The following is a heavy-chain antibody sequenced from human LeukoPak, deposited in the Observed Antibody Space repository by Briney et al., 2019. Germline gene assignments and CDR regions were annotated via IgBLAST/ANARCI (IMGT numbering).Heavy chain of an antibody. CDR2: IYHSGST. CDR3: ASQQQLVLLDWFDP. V-gene: IGHV4-38-2*02. CDR1: GYSISSGYY. D-gene: IGHD1-1*01. J-gene: IGHJ5*02. Sequence: PSETLSLTCIVSGYSISSGYYWGWIRQPPGKGLEWIGSIYHSGSTDYNPSLKGRVTISVDTSKNQFSLKLRSVTAADTAVYFCASQQQLVLLDWFDPWGQGTLVTVSS.